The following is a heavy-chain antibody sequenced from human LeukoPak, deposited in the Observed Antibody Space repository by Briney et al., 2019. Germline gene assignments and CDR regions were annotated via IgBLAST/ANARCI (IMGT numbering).Heavy chain of an antibody. J-gene: IGHJ4*02. CDR2: IRYDGSNK. CDR3: VRNLDFWGDSEDY. V-gene: IGHV3-30*02. Sequence: TGGSLRLSCAASGFTFSSYGMHWVRQAPGKGLEWVAFIRYDGSNKYYADSVKGRFTISRDNSKNTLYLQMNSLRAEDTAVYYCVRNLDFWGDSEDYWGQGTLVTVSS. D-gene: IGHD3-3*01. CDR1: GFTFSSYG.